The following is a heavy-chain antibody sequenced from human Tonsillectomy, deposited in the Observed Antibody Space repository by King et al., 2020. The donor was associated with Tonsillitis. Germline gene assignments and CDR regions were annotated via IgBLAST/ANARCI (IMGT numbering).Heavy chain of an antibody. CDR1: GFTFSSYA. J-gene: IGHJ4*02. CDR2: ISYEGSSK. V-gene: IGHV3-30-3*01. D-gene: IGHD1-26*01. CDR3: ARDKESGSFYGYFEN. Sequence: QLVQSGGGVVQPGRSLRLSCAASGFTFSSYAMHWVRQAPGKGLEWVAVISYEGSSKHYADSVKGRFTISRDNSKNTVYLQMNSLRAEDTAVYYCARDKESGSFYGYFENWGQGALVTVSS.